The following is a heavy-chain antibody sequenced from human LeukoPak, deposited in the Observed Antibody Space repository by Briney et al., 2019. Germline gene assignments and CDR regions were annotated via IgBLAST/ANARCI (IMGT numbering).Heavy chain of an antibody. J-gene: IGHJ3*02. CDR1: GFTFSSYW. Sequence: GGSLRLSCAASGFTFSSYWMSWVRQAPGKGLEWVANIKQDGSEKYYVDSVKGRFTISRDNAKNSLYLQINSLRAEDTAVYYCARAGDGYNDAFDIWGQGTMVTVSS. CDR2: IKQDGSEK. V-gene: IGHV3-7*01. D-gene: IGHD5-24*01. CDR3: ARAGDGYNDAFDI.